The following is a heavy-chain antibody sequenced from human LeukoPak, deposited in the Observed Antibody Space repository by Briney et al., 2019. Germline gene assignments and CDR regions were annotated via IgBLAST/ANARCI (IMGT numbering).Heavy chain of an antibody. J-gene: IGHJ5*02. CDR1: GFTLSNYA. V-gene: IGHV3-23*01. CDR2: INGSGDKT. Sequence: PGGTLRLSCAASGFTLSNYAMNWVRQAPGKGLEWVSSINGSGDKTYYADSVKGRFTISRDNSKNTLYLQMNSLRAEDTAVYYCARGSGYYDFWSGHGVWFDPWGQGTLVTVSS. CDR3: ARGSGYYDFWSGHGVWFDP. D-gene: IGHD3-3*01.